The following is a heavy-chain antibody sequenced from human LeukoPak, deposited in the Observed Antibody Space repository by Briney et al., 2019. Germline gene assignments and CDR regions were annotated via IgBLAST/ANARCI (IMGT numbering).Heavy chain of an antibody. CDR1: GGSISSGTCY. CDR3: ARGQGNYDILTGYYY. Sequence: KPSQTLSLTFTVSGGSISSGTCYWSWIGQPAGKGLEWIGRIYTSGSTNYNPSLKSRVTISVDTSKNQFSLKLSSVTAADTAVYYCARGQGNYDILTGYYYWGQGTLVTVSS. D-gene: IGHD3-9*01. J-gene: IGHJ4*02. CDR2: IYTSGST. V-gene: IGHV4-61*02.